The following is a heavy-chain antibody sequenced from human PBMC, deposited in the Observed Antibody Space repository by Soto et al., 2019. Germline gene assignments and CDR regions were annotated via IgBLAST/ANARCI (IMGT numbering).Heavy chain of an antibody. V-gene: IGHV1-2*02. CDR3: AGNTRHYDILTGYSYNWFDP. Sequence: ASVKVSCKASGYTFTGYYMHWVRQAPGQGLEWMGWINPNSGGTNYAQKFQGRVTMTRDTSISTAYMELSRLRSDDTAVYYCAGNTRHYDILTGYSYNWFDPWGQGTLVTVSS. J-gene: IGHJ5*02. D-gene: IGHD3-9*01. CDR1: GYTFTGYY. CDR2: INPNSGGT.